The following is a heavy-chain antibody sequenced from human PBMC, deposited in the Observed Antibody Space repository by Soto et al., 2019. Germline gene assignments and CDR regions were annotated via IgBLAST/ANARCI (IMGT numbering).Heavy chain of an antibody. CDR3: ARAPNSSGGWGAFDI. D-gene: IGHD3-22*01. V-gene: IGHV4-61*01. CDR2: IYYSGST. Sequence: SETLSLTXTVSGGSVSSGSYYWSWIRQPPGKGLEWIGYIYYSGSTNYNPSLKSRVTISVDTSKNQFSLKLSSVTAADTAVYYCARAPNSSGGWGAFDIWGQGTMVTVSS. CDR1: GGSVSSGSYY. J-gene: IGHJ3*02.